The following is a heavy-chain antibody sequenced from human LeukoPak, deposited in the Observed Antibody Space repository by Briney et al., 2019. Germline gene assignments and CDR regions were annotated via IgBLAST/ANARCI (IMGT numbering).Heavy chain of an antibody. CDR2: IRYDGSNK. Sequence: GGSLRLSCAASGFTFSSYGMHWVRQAPGKGLEWVAFIRYDGSNKYYADSVKGRFTISRDNSKNTLYLQMNSLRAEDTAVYYCARDLITMVRGVRPSYWGQGTLVTVSS. D-gene: IGHD3-10*01. CDR1: GFTFSSYG. V-gene: IGHV3-30*02. J-gene: IGHJ4*02. CDR3: ARDLITMVRGVRPSY.